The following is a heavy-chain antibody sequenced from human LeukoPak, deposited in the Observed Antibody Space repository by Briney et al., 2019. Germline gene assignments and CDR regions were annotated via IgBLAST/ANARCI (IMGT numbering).Heavy chain of an antibody. CDR2: IYYSGST. Sequence: SETLSLTCTVSGGSISSSSYYWGWIRQPPGKGLEWIGSIYYSGSTYYNPSLKSRVTISVDRSKSQFSLKLSSVTAADTAMYFCARTPTYCGGDCYYFDPWGQGTLVTVSS. CDR1: GGSISSSSYY. CDR3: ARTPTYCGGDCYYFDP. V-gene: IGHV4-39*07. J-gene: IGHJ5*02. D-gene: IGHD2-21*02.